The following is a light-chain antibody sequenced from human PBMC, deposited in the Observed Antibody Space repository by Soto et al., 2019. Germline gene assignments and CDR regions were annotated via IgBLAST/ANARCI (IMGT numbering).Light chain of an antibody. CDR3: AAWDDSLSGVL. Sequence: QSVLTQPPSASGTPGQRVTISCSGGSSNIGSNTVNWYQQLPGTAPKLLIYNNDQRPSGVPDRFSGSKSGTSASLAISGLQSEDEADYYCAAWDDSLSGVLFGGGTQLTVL. V-gene: IGLV1-44*01. CDR2: NND. CDR1: SSNIGSNT. J-gene: IGLJ2*01.